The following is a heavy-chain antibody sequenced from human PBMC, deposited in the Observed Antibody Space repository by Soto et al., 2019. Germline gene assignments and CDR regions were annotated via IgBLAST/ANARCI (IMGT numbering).Heavy chain of an antibody. V-gene: IGHV3-30*03. CDR1: GFTFSSYG. D-gene: IGHD6-19*01. Sequence: QVQLVESGGGVVQPGRSLRLSCAASGFTFSSYGMHWVRQAPGKGLEWVAVISYDGSNKYYADSVKGRFTISRDNSKNTLYLQVNSLRAEDTAVYYCARTREQWQVPYDYGMDVWGQGTTVTVSS. J-gene: IGHJ6*02. CDR3: ARTREQWQVPYDYGMDV. CDR2: ISYDGSNK.